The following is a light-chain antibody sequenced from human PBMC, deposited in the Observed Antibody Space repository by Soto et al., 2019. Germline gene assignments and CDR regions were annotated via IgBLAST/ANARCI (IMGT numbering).Light chain of an antibody. Sequence: ERVMAQSPAALYVSPGERATLCCRASQSVSSNLAWYQQKPGQAPRLLIYDASTRATGIPDRFSGSGSETEFTLTISSLQSEDFAVYYCQQCNWPLTFGGGTKVDIK. CDR1: QSVSSN. J-gene: IGKJ4*01. CDR2: DAS. V-gene: IGKV3-15*01. CDR3: QQCNWPLT.